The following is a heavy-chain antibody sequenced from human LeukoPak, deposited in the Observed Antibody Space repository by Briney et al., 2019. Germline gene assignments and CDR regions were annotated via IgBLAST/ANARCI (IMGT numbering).Heavy chain of an antibody. J-gene: IGHJ4*02. V-gene: IGHV3-7*01. CDR2: IKTDGSAT. D-gene: IGHD3-9*01. CDR1: GFTFSNFW. CDR3: VRNLPGTGY. Sequence: GGSLRLSCAASGFTFSNFWISWVRQAPGKGLEWVANIKTDGSATYYADSVKGRFTISRDNAKNPLYLEINSLRVEDTAVYYCVRNLPGTGYWGQGTLVTVSS.